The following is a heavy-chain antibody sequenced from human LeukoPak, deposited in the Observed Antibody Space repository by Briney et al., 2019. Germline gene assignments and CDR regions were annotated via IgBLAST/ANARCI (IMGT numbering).Heavy chain of an antibody. CDR2: TSGSGGNT. CDR1: GFIFSSYA. Sequence: PGGSLRLSCAASGFIFSSYAMNWVRQAPGKGLEWVSATSGSGGNTYYADSVKGRFTISRDNSKKTLYLQLSRLRAEDTAVYYCAKDPGVARFGELWNYLDPWGQGTLVTVSS. V-gene: IGHV3-23*01. D-gene: IGHD3-10*01. CDR3: AKDPGVARFGELWNYLDP. J-gene: IGHJ5*02.